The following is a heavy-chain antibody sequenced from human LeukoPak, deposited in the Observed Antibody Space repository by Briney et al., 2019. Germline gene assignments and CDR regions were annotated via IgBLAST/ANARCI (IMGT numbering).Heavy chain of an antibody. V-gene: IGHV4-39*01. Sequence: SETLSLTCTVSGGSISSSSYYWGWIRQPPGKGLEWIGSIYYSGSTYYNPSLKSRVTISVDTSKNQFSLKLSSVTAADTAVYYCATRRITMLRGAITNDAFDIWGQGTMVTVSS. D-gene: IGHD3-10*01. CDR2: IYYSGST. CDR3: ATRRITMLRGAITNDAFDI. J-gene: IGHJ3*02. CDR1: GGSISSSSYY.